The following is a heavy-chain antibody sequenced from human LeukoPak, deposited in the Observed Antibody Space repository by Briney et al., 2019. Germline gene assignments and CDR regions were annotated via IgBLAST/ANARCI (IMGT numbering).Heavy chain of an antibody. CDR3: ARFAGGSSGYFYYMDV. CDR1: GYSISSGYY. CDR2: FYQSGNT. J-gene: IGHJ6*03. D-gene: IGHD2-15*01. Sequence: SETLSLTCTVSGYSISSGYYWGWIRQPPGKGLEWIGSFYQSGNTYYNPSLKSRGTISVDTSKNQFSLNVTSVTAADTAVYYCARFAGGSSGYFYYMDVWAKGTTVTVSS. V-gene: IGHV4-38-2*02.